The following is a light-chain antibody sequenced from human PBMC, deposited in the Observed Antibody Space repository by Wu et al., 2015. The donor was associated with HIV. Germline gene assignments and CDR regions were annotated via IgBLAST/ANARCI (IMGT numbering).Light chain of an antibody. CDR2: DAS. J-gene: IGKJ1*01. CDR3: QQYNIWPT. Sequence: EVVLTQSPATLSVSLGERATLSCRASPSVASELAWFQHKAGQAPRLLVYDASNRATGVPARFSGSGSGREFTLTIDDIQFEDFGLYYCQQYNIWPTFGQGTKGGNQT. CDR1: PSVASE. V-gene: IGKV3-15*01.